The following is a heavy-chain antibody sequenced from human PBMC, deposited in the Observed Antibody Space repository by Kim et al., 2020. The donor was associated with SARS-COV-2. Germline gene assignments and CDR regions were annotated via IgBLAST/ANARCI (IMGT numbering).Heavy chain of an antibody. J-gene: IGHJ4*02. Sequence: GGSLRLSCAASGFTVSSNYMSWVRQAPGKGLEWVSVIYSGGSTYYADSVKGQFTISRDNSKNTLYLQMNSLRAEDTAVYYCARDGGDYYFDYWGQGTLVTVSS. V-gene: IGHV3-53*01. CDR2: IYSGGST. CDR1: GFTVSSNY. CDR3: ARDGGDYYFDY. D-gene: IGHD4-17*01.